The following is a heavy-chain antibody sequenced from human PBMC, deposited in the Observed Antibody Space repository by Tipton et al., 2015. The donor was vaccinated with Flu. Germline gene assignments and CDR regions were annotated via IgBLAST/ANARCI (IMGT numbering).Heavy chain of an antibody. J-gene: IGHJ3*01. CDR2: IKEDGGEK. V-gene: IGHV3-7*01. Sequence: SLRLSCAASGFTFSKYWMSWVRQAPGKGLEWVANIKEDGGEKNYADSVEGRFTIFRDNAKNSLFLQMNSLRAEDTAVYYCANGPFWGQGTMVTVSS. CDR1: GFTFSKYW. CDR3: ANGPF.